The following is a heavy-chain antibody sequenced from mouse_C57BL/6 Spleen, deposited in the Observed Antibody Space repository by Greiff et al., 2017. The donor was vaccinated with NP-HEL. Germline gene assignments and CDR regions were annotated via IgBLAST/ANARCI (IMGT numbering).Heavy chain of an antibody. CDR2: IDPNSGGT. CDR1: GYTFTSYW. CDR3: ARHGSSYVGDWYFDV. Sequence: QVQLKQSGAELVKPGASVKLSCKASGYTFTSYWMHWVKQRPGRGLEWIGRIDPNSGGTKYNEKFKGKATLTVDKPSSTAYMQLSSRTSEDSAVYYFARHGSSYVGDWYFDVWGTGTTVTVAS. D-gene: IGHD1-1*01. V-gene: IGHV1-72*01. J-gene: IGHJ1*03.